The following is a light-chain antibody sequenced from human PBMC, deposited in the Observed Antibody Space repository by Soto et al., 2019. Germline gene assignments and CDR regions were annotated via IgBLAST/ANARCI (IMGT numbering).Light chain of an antibody. V-gene: IGKV1-39*01. J-gene: IGKJ2*01. Sequence: DIQMTQSPSSLSASVGDRVTITCRASKSITNYLNWYQQKPGKAPKVLIFAASSFQSGVPSRFSGSGSGTDFTLTIPSLQPEDFAPYYCQQYISYPYTFGQGTQVEIK. CDR2: AAS. CDR1: KSITNY. CDR3: QQYISYPYT.